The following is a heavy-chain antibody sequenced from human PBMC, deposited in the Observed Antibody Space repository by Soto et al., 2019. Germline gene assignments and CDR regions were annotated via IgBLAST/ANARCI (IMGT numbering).Heavy chain of an antibody. D-gene: IGHD3-9*01. J-gene: IGHJ4*02. V-gene: IGHV2-5*01. CDR2: IYWNDDK. Sequence: SGPTLVKPTQTLTLTCTFSGFSLSTSGVGVGWIRQPPGKALEWLALIYWNDDKRYSPSLKSRLTITKDTSKNQVVLTMTNMDPVDTATYYCAHMPLHYDILTGYYKPPPYFDYWGQGTLVTVSS. CDR1: GFSLSTSGVG. CDR3: AHMPLHYDILTGYYKPPPYFDY.